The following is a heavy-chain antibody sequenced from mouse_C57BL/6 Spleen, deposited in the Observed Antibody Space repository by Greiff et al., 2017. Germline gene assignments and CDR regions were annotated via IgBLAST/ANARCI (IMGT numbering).Heavy chain of an antibody. D-gene: IGHD3-3*01. Sequence: QVQLQQPGAELVMPGASVKLSCKASGYTFTSYWMHWVKQRPGQGLEWIGEIAPSDSYTNYNQKFKGKSTLTVDKSSSTAYMQLSSLTSEDSAVYYCAIGGNYAMDYWGQGTSVTVSS. CDR1: GYTFTSYW. CDR2: IAPSDSYT. CDR3: AIGGNYAMDY. J-gene: IGHJ4*01. V-gene: IGHV1-69*01.